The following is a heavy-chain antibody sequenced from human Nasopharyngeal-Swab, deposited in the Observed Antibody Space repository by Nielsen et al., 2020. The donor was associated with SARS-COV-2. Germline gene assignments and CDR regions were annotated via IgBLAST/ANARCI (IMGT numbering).Heavy chain of an antibody. D-gene: IGHD3-22*01. J-gene: IGHJ3*02. Sequence: SQTLSLTCAVSGGSISSGGYSWSWIRQHPGKGLEWIGYIYYSGSTYYNPSLKSRVTISVDTSKNQFSLKLSSVTAADTAVYYCARARITMIVVVNAFDIWGQGTMVTVSS. V-gene: IGHV4-31*11. CDR2: IYYSGST. CDR3: ARARITMIVVVNAFDI. CDR1: GGSISSGGYS.